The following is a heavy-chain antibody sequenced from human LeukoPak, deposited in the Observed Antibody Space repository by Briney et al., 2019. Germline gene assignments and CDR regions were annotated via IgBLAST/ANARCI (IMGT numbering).Heavy chain of an antibody. Sequence: GASVKVSCKASGYTFTSYGISWVRQAPGQGLEWMGWISAYNGNTNYAQKLQGRVTMTTDTSTSTAYMELRSLRSDDTAVYYCARTRSSLIVGATTALGYWGQGTLVTVSS. J-gene: IGHJ4*02. CDR3: ARTRSSLIVGATTALGY. D-gene: IGHD1-26*01. V-gene: IGHV1-18*01. CDR1: GYTFTSYG. CDR2: ISAYNGNT.